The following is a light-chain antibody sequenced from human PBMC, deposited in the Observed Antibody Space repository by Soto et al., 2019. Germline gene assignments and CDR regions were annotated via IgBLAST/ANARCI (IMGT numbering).Light chain of an antibody. CDR3: AAWDDCLSGIYV. V-gene: IGLV1-47*01. CDR2: MNN. J-gene: IGLJ1*01. CDR1: SSNIGSNY. Sequence: QAVVTQPPSASGTPGQRVTISCSGSSSNIGSNYVYWYQQLPGTAPKLLIYMNNKRPSGVPDRFSGSKSSTSAPLAMSGLRSEDEADYYCAAWDDCLSGIYVFGTGTKLTAL.